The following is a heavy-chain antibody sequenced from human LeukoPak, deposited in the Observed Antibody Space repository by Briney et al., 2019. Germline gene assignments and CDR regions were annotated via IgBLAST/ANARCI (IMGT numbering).Heavy chain of an antibody. CDR2: ISTYNANT. J-gene: IGHJ4*02. D-gene: IGHD2-2*01. CDR1: GYTFTNFG. V-gene: IGHV1-18*01. Sequence: ASVKVSCKSSGYTFTNFGVTWVRQAPGQGLEWMGWISTYNANTDYALKLQGRVTMTTDTSTSTAYLELRSLRSDDTAVYYCGIVIVPAASIDYWGQGTLVTVSS. CDR3: GIVIVPAASIDY.